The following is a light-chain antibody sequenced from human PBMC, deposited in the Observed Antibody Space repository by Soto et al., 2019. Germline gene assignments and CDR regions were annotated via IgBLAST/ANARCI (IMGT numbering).Light chain of an antibody. Sequence: EIVMTQSPATLSVSPGERATLSCMASQSVTNNLAWYQQKPGQAPRLLIYSASTRATGVPARFSGSGSGTDFTITISSLQSEDFVVYYGQQYCICPLAFGQGTKVEIK. CDR2: SAS. V-gene: IGKV3-15*01. J-gene: IGKJ1*01. CDR1: QSVTNN. CDR3: QQYCICPLA.